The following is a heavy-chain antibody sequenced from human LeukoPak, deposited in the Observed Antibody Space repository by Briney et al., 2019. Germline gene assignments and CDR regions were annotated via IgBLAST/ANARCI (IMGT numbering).Heavy chain of an antibody. CDR1: GFTVSSNY. J-gene: IGHJ4*02. CDR3: AKERGSGTPSLDY. Sequence: PGGSLRLSCTASGFTVSSNYMNWVRQAPGKGLEWVSLIYSDGSTYYADSVKGRFTISRDNSKNTLYLQMNSLRAEDTAVYYCAKERGSGTPSLDYWGQGTLVTVSS. V-gene: IGHV3-53*01. D-gene: IGHD3-3*01. CDR2: IYSDGST.